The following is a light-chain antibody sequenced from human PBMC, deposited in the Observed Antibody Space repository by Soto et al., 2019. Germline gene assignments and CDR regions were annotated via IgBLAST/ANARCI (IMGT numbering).Light chain of an antibody. V-gene: IGKV1-5*01. CDR3: QQYNSYWT. J-gene: IGKJ2*01. CDR1: PNATSW. CDR2: DAS. Sequence: IPITPSPSTLSASVVDRFTSTCKASPNATSWLAWYPQKPGKAPKVLIYDASTLESGVPSRFRGSGSGTEFPLNISSLQPDDFATYYCQQYNSYWTFGQGTKVDIK.